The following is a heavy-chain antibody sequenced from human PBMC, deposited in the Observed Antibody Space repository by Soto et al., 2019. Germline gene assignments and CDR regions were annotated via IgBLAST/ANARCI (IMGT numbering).Heavy chain of an antibody. CDR2: VYYSGST. J-gene: IGHJ4*02. CDR3: ARHLPYGSGTAVDY. V-gene: IGHV4-39*01. CDR1: GGSVSSSSYY. Sequence: TSETLSLTCTVSGGSVSSSSYYWGWVRQPPGKGLEWIGSVYYSGSTYYNPSLKSRVTISVDTSKNQFSLKLSSVTAADTAVFHCARHLPYGSGTAVDYRGQGTLVTVSS. D-gene: IGHD3-10*01.